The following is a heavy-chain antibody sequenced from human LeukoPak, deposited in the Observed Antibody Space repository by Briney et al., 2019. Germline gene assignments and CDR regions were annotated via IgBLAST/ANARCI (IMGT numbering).Heavy chain of an antibody. J-gene: IGHJ4*02. V-gene: IGHV3-30-3*01. Sequence: GGSLRPSCAASGFTFSSYAMHWVRQAPGKGLEWVAVISYDGSNKYYADSVKGRFTISRDNSKNTLYLQMNSLRAEDTAVYYCARGFVEMATISPVDYWGQGTLVTVSS. D-gene: IGHD5-24*01. CDR1: GFTFSSYA. CDR2: ISYDGSNK. CDR3: ARGFVEMATISPVDY.